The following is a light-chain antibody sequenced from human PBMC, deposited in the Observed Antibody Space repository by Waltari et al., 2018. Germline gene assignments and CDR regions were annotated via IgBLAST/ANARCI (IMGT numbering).Light chain of an antibody. J-gene: IGKJ2*01. V-gene: IGKV3-15*01. CDR1: QSVSSN. CDR3: QQYNNWGYT. CDR2: GAS. Sequence: EIVMTQSPATLSVSPGERATLSCRASQSVSSNLAWYQQKPGQAPRLLIYGASTRATGIPARFSGSGSGTEFTLTISSLQSEDFVVYYCQQYNNWGYTFGQGTKLEIK.